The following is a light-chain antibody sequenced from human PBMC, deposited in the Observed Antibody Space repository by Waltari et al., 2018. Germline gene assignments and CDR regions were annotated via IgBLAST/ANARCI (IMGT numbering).Light chain of an antibody. Sequence: EIVLTQSPATLSLSPGHRATLSCRASQSVGRSLGWYQQKVGQAPRLLIFDASNRATGVPARFSGSGSGIEFTLTISRLEPDDFVVYYCQLRSNRPPYAFGQGTKLEMK. V-gene: IGKV3-11*01. CDR3: QLRSNRPPYA. CDR1: QSVGRS. J-gene: IGKJ2*01. CDR2: DAS.